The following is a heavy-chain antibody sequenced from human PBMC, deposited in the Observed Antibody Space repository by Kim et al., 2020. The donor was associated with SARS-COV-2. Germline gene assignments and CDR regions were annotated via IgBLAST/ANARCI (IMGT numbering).Heavy chain of an antibody. CDR2: INHSGST. CDR3: PSPFCIVTSGFSYYGMDV. D-gene: IGHD6-25*01. J-gene: IGHJ6*01. CDR1: GGSFSGYY. V-gene: IGHV4-34*01. Sequence: SETLSLTCAVYGGSFSGYYWSWIRQPPGKGLEWIGEINHSGSTNYNPSLKSRVTLSVDTSKNQFSLKLSSVTPADTAGYYLPSPFCIVTSGFSYYGMDV.